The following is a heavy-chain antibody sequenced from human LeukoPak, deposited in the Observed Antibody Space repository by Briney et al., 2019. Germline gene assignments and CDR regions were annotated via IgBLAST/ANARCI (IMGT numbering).Heavy chain of an antibody. CDR3: ARDLEVTLWDYYDSSGQNWFDP. V-gene: IGHV3-30-3*01. CDR2: ISYDGSNK. Sequence: PGGSLRLSCAASGFTFSSYAMHWVRQAPGKGLEWVAVISYDGSNKYYADSVKGRFTISRDNSKNTPYLQMNSLRAEDTAVYYCARDLEVTLWDYYDSSGQNWFDPWGQGTLVTVSS. J-gene: IGHJ5*02. CDR1: GFTFSSYA. D-gene: IGHD3-22*01.